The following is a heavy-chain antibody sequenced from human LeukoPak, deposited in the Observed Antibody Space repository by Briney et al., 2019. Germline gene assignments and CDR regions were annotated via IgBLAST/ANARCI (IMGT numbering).Heavy chain of an antibody. J-gene: IGHJ4*02. CDR2: ISNSGGST. CDR1: GFTFSSYA. V-gene: IGHV3-23*01. Sequence: GGSLRLSCAVSGFTFSSYAMSWVRQAPGKGLEWVSVISNSGGSTYYADSVKGRFTISRDNSKNTLYLQMNGLRAEDTAVYYCAKVFARSPILTGYYSLDYWGQGTLVTVSS. CDR3: AKVFARSPILTGYYSLDY. D-gene: IGHD3-9*01.